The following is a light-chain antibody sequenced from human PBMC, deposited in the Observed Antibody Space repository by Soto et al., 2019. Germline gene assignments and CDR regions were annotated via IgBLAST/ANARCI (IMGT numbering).Light chain of an antibody. J-gene: IGKJ4*01. CDR2: GAS. CDR1: QSVNSN. Sequence: EKVMTQSPATLSVSPGERATLSCRASQSVNSNLAWYQQKPGQAPRLLLYGASTRATGIPARLSGSASGTEFSLTISILQSEDSAVYYCQQYNDWPLTFGGGTMVEIK. CDR3: QQYNDWPLT. V-gene: IGKV3-15*01.